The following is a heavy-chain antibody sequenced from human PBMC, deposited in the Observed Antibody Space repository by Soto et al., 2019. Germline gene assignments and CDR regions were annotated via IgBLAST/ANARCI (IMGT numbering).Heavy chain of an antibody. Sequence: LSLTCAASGFTFSSYSMNWVRQAPGKGLEWVSYISSSSSTIYYADSVKGRFTISRDNAKNSLYLQMNSLRAEDTAVYYCARDELGIPNWYFDLWGRGTLVTVSS. D-gene: IGHD7-27*01. CDR2: ISSSSSTI. J-gene: IGHJ2*01. CDR1: GFTFSSYS. V-gene: IGHV3-48*04. CDR3: ARDELGIPNWYFDL.